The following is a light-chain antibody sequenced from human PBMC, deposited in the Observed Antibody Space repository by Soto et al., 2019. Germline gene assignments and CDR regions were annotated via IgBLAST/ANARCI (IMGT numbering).Light chain of an antibody. CDR3: CSYAGPSPVV. V-gene: IGLV2-23*01. Sequence: QSALAQPASVSGSPGQSITISCTGTSNDVGNYNLVSWYQQHPGQAPKLMIFEGSKRPSGVSNRFSGSKSGNTASLTISGLQAEDEADYYCCSYAGPSPVVFGGGTKLTVL. CDR2: EGS. J-gene: IGLJ3*02. CDR1: SNDVGNYNL.